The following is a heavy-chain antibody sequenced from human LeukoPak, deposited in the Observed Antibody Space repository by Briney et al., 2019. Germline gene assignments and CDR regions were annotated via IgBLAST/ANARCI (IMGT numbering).Heavy chain of an antibody. Sequence: TGGSLRLSCAASGFTFSSYALTWVRQAPGKGLEWVSVISGSGGSTYYADSVKGRFTISRDNYKNTLYLQMNSLRAEDTAVYCCAKDRGRAYFGSSGYYTRFDYWGQGTLVTVSS. J-gene: IGHJ4*02. V-gene: IGHV3-23*01. CDR1: GFTFSSYA. CDR3: AKDRGRAYFGSSGYYTRFDY. D-gene: IGHD3-22*01. CDR2: ISGSGGST.